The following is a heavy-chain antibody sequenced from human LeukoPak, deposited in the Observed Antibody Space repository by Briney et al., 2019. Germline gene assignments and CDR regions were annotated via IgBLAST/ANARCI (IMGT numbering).Heavy chain of an antibody. V-gene: IGHV3-30*04. CDR3: ARVLRCSSTDCYSYFDY. Sequence: GGSLRLSCSASGFTFADYAMHWVRQAPGKGLEWVAIITFDGSQKHFADSVRGRFTVSRDDSENTVYLQMNSLRAEDTAVYYCARVLRCSSTDCYSYFDYWGQGIVVTVSS. D-gene: IGHD2-2*01. J-gene: IGHJ4*02. CDR1: GFTFADYA. CDR2: ITFDGSQK.